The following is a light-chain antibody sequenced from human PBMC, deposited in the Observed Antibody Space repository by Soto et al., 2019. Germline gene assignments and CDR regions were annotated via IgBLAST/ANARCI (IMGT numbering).Light chain of an antibody. Sequence: EIVLTQSPATLSLSPGERATLSCRASQSVSSYLAWYQQKPGQAPRLLIYDASNRATGIPARFSGSGSGTDCTLTISSLEPEDFAVYYCQQRSNWPLGITFGQGTRLEIK. V-gene: IGKV3-11*01. CDR3: QQRSNWPLGIT. CDR2: DAS. CDR1: QSVSSY. J-gene: IGKJ5*01.